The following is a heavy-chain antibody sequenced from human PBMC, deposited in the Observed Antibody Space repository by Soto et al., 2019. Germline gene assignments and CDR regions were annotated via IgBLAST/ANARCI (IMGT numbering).Heavy chain of an antibody. CDR3: ATLGDYSNLYYFDY. Sequence: GGSLRLSCAASGFTFSSYAMSWVRQAPGKGLEWVSAISGSGGSTYYADSVKGRFTISRDNSKNTLYLQMNSLRAEDSSVYYCATLGDYSNLYYFDYWGQGTLVTVSS. J-gene: IGHJ4*02. CDR2: ISGSGGST. V-gene: IGHV3-23*01. CDR1: GFTFSSYA. D-gene: IGHD4-4*01.